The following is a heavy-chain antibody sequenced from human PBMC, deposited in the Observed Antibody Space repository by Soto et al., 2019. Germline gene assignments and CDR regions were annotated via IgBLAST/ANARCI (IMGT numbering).Heavy chain of an antibody. CDR1: GGTFSSYA. CDR2: IIPIFGTA. V-gene: IGHV1-69*13. Sequence: GASVKVSCKASGGTFSSYAISWVRQAPGQGLEWMGGIIPIFGTANYAQKFQGRVTITADESTSTAYMELSSLRSEDTAVYYCARGEDIVVVVAATRSSMGYYYGMDVWGQGTTVTVSS. D-gene: IGHD2-15*01. J-gene: IGHJ6*02. CDR3: ARGEDIVVVVAATRSSMGYYYGMDV.